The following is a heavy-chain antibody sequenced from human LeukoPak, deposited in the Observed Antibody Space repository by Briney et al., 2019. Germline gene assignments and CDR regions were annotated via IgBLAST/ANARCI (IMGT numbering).Heavy chain of an antibody. CDR1: GFTFSSYG. J-gene: IGHJ4*02. V-gene: IGHV3-30*03. D-gene: IGHD3-10*01. CDR3: AFYRGAHSYFPY. Sequence: GGSLRLSCAASGFTFSSYGMHWVRQAPGRGLEWVAVISYDGSNKSYADSVKGRFAISRDNSKNTIYLQMNSLRAEDTAVYYCAFYRGAHSYFPYWGQGTLVTVSS. CDR2: ISYDGSNK.